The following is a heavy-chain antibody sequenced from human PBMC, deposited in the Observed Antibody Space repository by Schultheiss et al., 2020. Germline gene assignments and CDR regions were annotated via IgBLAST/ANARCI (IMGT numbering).Heavy chain of an antibody. V-gene: IGHV4-39*07. CDR2: IYYSGST. D-gene: IGHD3-3*01. Sequence: SETLSLTCTVSGGSISSSSYYWGWIRQPPGKGLEWIGSIYYSGSTYYNPSLKSRVTISVDTSKNQFSLKLSSVTAADTAVYYCARGATVGYYDFWSGYYPPVYFDYWGQGTLVTVSS. CDR1: GGSISSSSYY. CDR3: ARGATVGYYDFWSGYYPPVYFDY. J-gene: IGHJ4*02.